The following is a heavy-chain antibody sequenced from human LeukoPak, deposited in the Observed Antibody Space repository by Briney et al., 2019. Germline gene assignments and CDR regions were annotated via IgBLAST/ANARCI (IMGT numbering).Heavy chain of an antibody. V-gene: IGHV1-18*01. Sequence: ASVKVSCKASGYTFTSYGISWVRQAPGQGLEWMGWISAYNGNTNYAQKLQGRVTMTTDTSTSTAYMELRSLRSDDTAVYYCARDSIVLMVYAMPDWFDPWGQGTLVTVSS. CDR3: ARDSIVLMVYAMPDWFDP. D-gene: IGHD2-8*01. J-gene: IGHJ5*02. CDR2: ISAYNGNT. CDR1: GYTFTSYG.